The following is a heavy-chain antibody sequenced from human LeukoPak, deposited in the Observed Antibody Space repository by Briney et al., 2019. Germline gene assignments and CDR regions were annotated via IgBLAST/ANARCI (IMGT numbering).Heavy chain of an antibody. D-gene: IGHD1-20*01. Sequence: GASVKVSCKASGYTFTGYYMHWVRQAPGQGLEWMGWINPNSGGTNYAQKFQGRVTMTRDTSTSTVYMELSSLRSEDTAVYYCARHSLIGTTPFDYWGQGTLVTVPS. V-gene: IGHV1-2*02. J-gene: IGHJ4*02. CDR2: INPNSGGT. CDR1: GYTFTGYY. CDR3: ARHSLIGTTPFDY.